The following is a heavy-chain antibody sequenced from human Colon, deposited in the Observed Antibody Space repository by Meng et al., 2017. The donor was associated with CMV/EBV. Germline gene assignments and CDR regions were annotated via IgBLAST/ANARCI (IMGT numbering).Heavy chain of an antibody. Sequence: GGSLRLSCAASGFTFSTYCTTWVRQAPGKGLEWVGNIKEDGNEKNYVDSVKGRFTISRDNAKNSLFLQMSSLRVEDTAVYYCARGCTIGAPWGQGTLVTVSS. D-gene: IGHD2-8*01. V-gene: IGHV3-7*01. CDR1: GFTFSTYC. J-gene: IGHJ5*02. CDR2: IKEDGNEK. CDR3: ARGCTIGAP.